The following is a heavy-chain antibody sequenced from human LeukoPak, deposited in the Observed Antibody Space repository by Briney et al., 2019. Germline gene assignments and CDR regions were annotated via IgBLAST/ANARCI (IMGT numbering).Heavy chain of an antibody. V-gene: IGHV1-18*01. J-gene: IGHJ5*02. CDR2: ISAYNGST. CDR3: ARDHLKITIFGVVIMGDNSFDP. Sequence: ASVKVSCKASGYTFTSYGISWVRQAPGQGLEWMAWISAYNGSTNYAQKFQGRVTITADKSTSTAYMELSSLRSEDTAVYYCARDHLKITIFGVVIMGDNSFDPWGQGTLVTVSS. CDR1: GYTFTSYG. D-gene: IGHD3-3*01.